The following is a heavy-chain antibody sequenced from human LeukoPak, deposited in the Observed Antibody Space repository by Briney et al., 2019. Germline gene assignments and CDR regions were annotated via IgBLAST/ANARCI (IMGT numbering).Heavy chain of an antibody. CDR2: IRESGGGT. D-gene: IGHD3-10*01. CDR3: ARRGIAVRGFLIGLHKQAYYFDY. Sequence: PGGSLRLSCAASGFTLSNYDMIWVRQAPGRGLEWVSGIRESGGGTYYTDSVKGRFTVSRDNSKNTVYLQMNSLRGEDTAVYYCARRGIAVRGFLIGLHKQAYYFDYWGQGALVTVSS. J-gene: IGHJ4*02. V-gene: IGHV3-23*01. CDR1: GFTLSNYD.